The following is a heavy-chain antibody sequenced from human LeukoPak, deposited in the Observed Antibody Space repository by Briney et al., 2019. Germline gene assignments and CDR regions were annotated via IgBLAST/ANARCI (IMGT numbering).Heavy chain of an antibody. Sequence: SVKVSCKASGGTFSSYAISWVRQAPGQGLEWMGGIIPIFGTANYAQKFQGRVTITTDESTSTAYMELSSLRSEDTAVYYCARVGSGATRGAFDIWGQGTMVTVSS. V-gene: IGHV1-69*05. J-gene: IGHJ3*02. CDR2: IIPIFGTA. CDR3: ARVGSGATRGAFDI. CDR1: GGTFSSYA. D-gene: IGHD4/OR15-4a*01.